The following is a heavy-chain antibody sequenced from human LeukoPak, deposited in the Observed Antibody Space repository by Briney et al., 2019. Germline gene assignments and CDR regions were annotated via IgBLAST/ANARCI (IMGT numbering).Heavy chain of an antibody. J-gene: IGHJ4*02. V-gene: IGHV3-30*10. Sequence: PGGSLRLSCVASGLCFSTYSMHWVRQAPGKGLEWVAVISAVAGNSNYTGSVKGRFTVSRDDSDSTVYLQMGSLGKEDTAVYFCASEEGVLRFGEFSSGLEYWGQGTLVTVSS. CDR1: GLCFSTYS. CDR2: ISAVAGNS. CDR3: ASEEGVLRFGEFSSGLEY. D-gene: IGHD3-16*02.